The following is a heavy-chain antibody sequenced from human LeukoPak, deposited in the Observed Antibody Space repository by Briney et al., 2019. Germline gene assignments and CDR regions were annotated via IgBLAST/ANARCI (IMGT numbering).Heavy chain of an antibody. CDR2: IRYDGSNK. D-gene: IGHD3-10*01. J-gene: IGHJ4*02. CDR1: GFTFSSYG. CDR3: AKDRAMVRGVIITTDY. Sequence: GGSLRLSCAASGFTFSSYGMHWVRQAPGKGLEWVAFIRYDGSNKYYADSVKGRFTISRDNSKNTLYLQMNSLRAEDTAVYYYAKDRAMVRGVIITTDYWGQGTLVTVSS. V-gene: IGHV3-30*02.